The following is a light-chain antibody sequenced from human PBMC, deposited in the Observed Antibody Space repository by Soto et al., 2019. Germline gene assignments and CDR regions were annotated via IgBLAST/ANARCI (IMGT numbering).Light chain of an antibody. Sequence: QPASVSGSPGQSITISCTGTSSDVGGYNYVSWYQQHPGKAPKLMIFDVSNRPSGVSNRFSGSKSGNTASLTISGLQAEDEADYYCSSYTSSSTRVFGTGTKLTVL. CDR2: DVS. CDR1: SSDVGGYNY. J-gene: IGLJ1*01. CDR3: SSYTSSSTRV. V-gene: IGLV2-14*01.